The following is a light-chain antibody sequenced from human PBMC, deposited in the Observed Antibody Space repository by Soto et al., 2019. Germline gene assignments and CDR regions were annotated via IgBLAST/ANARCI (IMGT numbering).Light chain of an antibody. CDR3: QQYNSYSLWT. CDR2: DAS. Sequence: DIQMTQSPSTLSASVGDRVTITCRASQSISTWLAWYQQKPGKAPELLISDASNLESGVPSRFSGSGSGAEFTLTISSLQPDDFATYYCQQYNSYSLWTFGQGTKVEIK. J-gene: IGKJ1*01. CDR1: QSISTW. V-gene: IGKV1-5*01.